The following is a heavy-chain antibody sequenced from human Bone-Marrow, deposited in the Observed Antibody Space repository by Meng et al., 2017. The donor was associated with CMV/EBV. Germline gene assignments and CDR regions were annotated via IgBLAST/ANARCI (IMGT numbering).Heavy chain of an antibody. CDR3: AKVLAPRYFDY. D-gene: IGHD5-12*01. V-gene: IGHV3-53*01. CDR2: IYSGGST. Sequence: GESLKISCAASGFTVSSNYMSWVRQAPGKGLEWVSVIYSGGSTYYADSVRGRFTISRDDSKNTLYLQMNSLRAEDTAVYYCAKVLAPRYFDYWGQGTLVTVSS. J-gene: IGHJ4*02. CDR1: GFTVSSNY.